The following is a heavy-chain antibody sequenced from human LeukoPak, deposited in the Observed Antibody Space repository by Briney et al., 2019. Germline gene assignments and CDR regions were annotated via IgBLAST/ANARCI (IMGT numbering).Heavy chain of an antibody. CDR3: ARDLREYYYDSSGPLDI. D-gene: IGHD3-22*01. Sequence: SVKVSCKASGGTFSSYTISWVRQAPGQGLGWMGRIIPILGIANYAQKFQGRVTITADKSTSTAYMELSSLRSEDTAVYYCARDLREYYYDSSGPLDIWGQGTVVTVSS. CDR2: IIPILGIA. J-gene: IGHJ3*02. CDR1: GGTFSSYT. V-gene: IGHV1-69*04.